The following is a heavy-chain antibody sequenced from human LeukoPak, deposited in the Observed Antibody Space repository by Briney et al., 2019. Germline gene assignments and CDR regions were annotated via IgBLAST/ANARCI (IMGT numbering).Heavy chain of an antibody. D-gene: IGHD3-3*01. V-gene: IGHV4-31*03. CDR3: AGLRFSGLAFDI. CDR1: GGSISSGGYY. CDR2: IYYSGST. J-gene: IGHJ3*02. Sequence: PSQTLSLTCTVSGGSISSGGYYWSWIRQHPGKGLEWIGYIYYSGSTYYNPSLKSRVTISVDTSKNQFSLKLSSVTAADTAVYYCAGLRFSGLAFDIWGQGTMVTVSS.